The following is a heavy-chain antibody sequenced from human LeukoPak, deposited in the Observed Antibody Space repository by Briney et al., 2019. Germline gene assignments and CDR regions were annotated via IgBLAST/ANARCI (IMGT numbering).Heavy chain of an antibody. V-gene: IGHV1-2*02. CDR3: ARGGGNDILTGYYRH. CDR1: GYTFTSYY. Sequence: ASVKAACKASGYTFTSYYMHWGREAPGQGLEWMGGSNPNSGGTNYAQKFQGRVTMTRDTSISTAYMELSRLRSDDTAVYYCARGGGNDILTGYYRHWGQGTLVTVSS. D-gene: IGHD3-9*01. J-gene: IGHJ4*02. CDR2: SNPNSGGT.